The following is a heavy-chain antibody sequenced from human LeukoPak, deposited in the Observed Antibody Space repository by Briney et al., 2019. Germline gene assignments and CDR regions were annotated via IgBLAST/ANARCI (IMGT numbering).Heavy chain of an antibody. J-gene: IGHJ4*02. V-gene: IGHV4-38-2*02. CDR3: GRDREHSYGRWIDY. CDR2: IYHSGST. Sequence: SETLSLTCTVSGYSISSGYYWGWIRQPPGKGLEWIGSIYHSGSTYYNPSLKSRVTISVDTSKNQFSLKLSSVTAADTAVYYCGRDREHSYGRWIDYWGQGTLVTVSS. CDR1: GYSISSGYY. D-gene: IGHD5-18*01.